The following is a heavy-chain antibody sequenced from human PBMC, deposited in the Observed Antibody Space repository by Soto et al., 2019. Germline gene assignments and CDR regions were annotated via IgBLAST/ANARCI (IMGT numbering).Heavy chain of an antibody. CDR1: GGSVGSGRHY. J-gene: IGHJ4*02. D-gene: IGHD6-19*01. V-gene: IGHV4-61*01. Sequence: QVQLQESGPGLVKPSETLSLTCTVSGGSVGSGRHYWSWIRQPPGKGLEWIGYIHDSGSTNYVSSLKSRVTISADPSRNQFFLKVYSVTAADTAVYYYARGWDAGYWGQGTLVTVSS. CDR3: ARGWDAGY. CDR2: IHDSGST.